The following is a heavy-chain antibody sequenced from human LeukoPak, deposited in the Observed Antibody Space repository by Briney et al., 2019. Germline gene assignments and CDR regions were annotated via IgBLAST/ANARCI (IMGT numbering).Heavy chain of an antibody. J-gene: IGHJ6*02. V-gene: IGHV3-21*01. CDR2: ISSSSSYI. CDR3: ARDPVPDGMDV. Sequence: GGSLRLSCAASGFTFSSYSMNWVRQAPGKGREWVSSISSSSSYIYYADSVKGRFTISRDNAKNSLYLQRNSLRAEDTAVYYCARDPVPDGMDVWGQGTTVTVFS. CDR1: GFTFSSYS.